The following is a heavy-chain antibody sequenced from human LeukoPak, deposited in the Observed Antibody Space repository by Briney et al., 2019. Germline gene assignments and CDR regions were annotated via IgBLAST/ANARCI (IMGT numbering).Heavy chain of an antibody. J-gene: IGHJ3*02. D-gene: IGHD4-17*01. CDR1: GFTYDVYA. Sequence: GRSLRLSCAASGFTYDVYAMHWVGPAPGKSLEGVSVISWNSGSIGYTDSVHGRVTISRDNAKNSIYLQMNSLRAEDMALYYCAKGRATVTTDDAFDIWGQGTMVTVSS. CDR2: ISWNSGSI. CDR3: AKGRATVTTDDAFDI. V-gene: IGHV3-9*03.